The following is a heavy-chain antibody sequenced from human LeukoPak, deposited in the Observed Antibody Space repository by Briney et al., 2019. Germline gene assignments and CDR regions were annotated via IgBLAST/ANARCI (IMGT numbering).Heavy chain of an antibody. CDR1: GFTFSSYG. D-gene: IGHD3-22*01. J-gene: IGHJ4*02. Sequence: GRSLRPSCAASGFTFSSYGMHWVRQAPGKGLEWVAVISYDGSNKYYADSVKGRFTISRDNSKNTLYLQMNSLRAEDTAVYYCAKVTLPASSGYYYFDYWGQGTLVTVSS. CDR3: AKVTLPASSGYYYFDY. CDR2: ISYDGSNK. V-gene: IGHV3-30*18.